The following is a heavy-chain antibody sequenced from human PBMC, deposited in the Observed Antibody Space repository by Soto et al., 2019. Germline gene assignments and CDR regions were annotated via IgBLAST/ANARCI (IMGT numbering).Heavy chain of an antibody. D-gene: IGHD1-26*01. CDR2: INPSGGST. CDR3: ARRGAVDDYAFDI. J-gene: IGHJ3*02. CDR1: GYTFTSYY. Sequence: ASVKVSWKASGYTFTSYYMHWVRQAPGQGLEWMGIINPSGGSTSYAQKFQGRVTMTRDTSTSTVYMELSSVRSEDTAVYYCARRGAVDDYAFDIWGQGTMVTVSS. V-gene: IGHV1-46*03.